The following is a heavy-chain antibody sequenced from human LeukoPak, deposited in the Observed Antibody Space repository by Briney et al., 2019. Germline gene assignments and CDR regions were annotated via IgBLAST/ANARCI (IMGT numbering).Heavy chain of an antibody. V-gene: IGHV3-69-1*01. CDR2: ISSSSSI. CDR3: ARGRHFVAFDI. J-gene: IGHJ3*02. Sequence: GGSLRLSCAASGFIFTAFTINWVRQAPGKGLEWVSSISSSSSIHFADSVKGRFTISRDNAKNSVSLQINSLRAEDTALYYCARGRHFVAFDIWGQGTMVTVSS. CDR1: GFIFTAFT.